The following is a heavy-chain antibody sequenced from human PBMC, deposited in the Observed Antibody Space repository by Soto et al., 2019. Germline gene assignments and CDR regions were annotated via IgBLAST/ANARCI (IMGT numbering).Heavy chain of an antibody. Sequence: QVQLQESGPGLVKPSETLSLTCTVSGGSISSYYWSWIRQPPGKGLEWIGYIYYSGSTNYNPSLKSRVTISVDTSKNQFSLKLSSVTAADTAVYYCARQNKWLRTLGDYYYYYMDVWGKGTTVTVSS. D-gene: IGHD5-12*01. CDR3: ARQNKWLRTLGDYYYYYMDV. J-gene: IGHJ6*03. CDR1: GGSISSYY. V-gene: IGHV4-59*08. CDR2: IYYSGST.